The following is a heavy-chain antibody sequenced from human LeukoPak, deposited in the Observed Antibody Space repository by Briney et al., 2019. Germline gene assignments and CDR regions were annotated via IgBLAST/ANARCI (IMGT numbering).Heavy chain of an antibody. CDR1: GGSFSGYY. Sequence: SETLSLTCAVYGGSFSGYYWSWIRQPPGKGLEWIGEINHSGSTNYNPSLKSRVTISVDTSKNQFSLKLSSVTAADTAVYYCARGGYCSGGSYQHYPTWGQGTLVTVSS. CDR2: INHSGST. D-gene: IGHD2-15*01. J-gene: IGHJ5*02. V-gene: IGHV4-34*01. CDR3: ARGGYCSGGSYQHYPT.